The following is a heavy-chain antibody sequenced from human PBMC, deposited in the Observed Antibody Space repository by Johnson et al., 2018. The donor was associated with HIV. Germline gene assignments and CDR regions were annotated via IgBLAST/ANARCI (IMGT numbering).Heavy chain of an antibody. CDR1: GFTFSSYG. J-gene: IGHJ3*02. D-gene: IGHD4-17*01. CDR2: ISYDGSNK. CDR3: ARPADYGDYSRDAFDI. V-gene: IGHV3-30*03. Sequence: QVQLVESGGGVVQPGRSLRLSCAASGFTFSSYGMHWVRQAPGKGLEWVAVISYDGSNKYYADSVKGRFTISRDNSKNTLYLQMNSLRAEDTALYYCARPADYGDYSRDAFDIWGQGTMVTVSS.